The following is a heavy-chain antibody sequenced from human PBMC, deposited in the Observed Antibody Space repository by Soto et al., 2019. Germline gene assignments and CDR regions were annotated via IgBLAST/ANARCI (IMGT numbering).Heavy chain of an antibody. CDR3: AREGDYIWGSYRYTGMSPLDYYYYMDV. CDR2: MNPNSGNT. Sequence: ASVKVSCKASGYTFASYDINWGRQATGQGLEWMGWMNPNSGNTGYAQKFQGRVTMTRNTSISTAYMELSSLRSEDTAVYYCAREGDYIWGSYRYTGMSPLDYYYYMDVWGKGTTVTVSS. J-gene: IGHJ6*03. CDR1: GYTFASYD. D-gene: IGHD3-16*02. V-gene: IGHV1-8*01.